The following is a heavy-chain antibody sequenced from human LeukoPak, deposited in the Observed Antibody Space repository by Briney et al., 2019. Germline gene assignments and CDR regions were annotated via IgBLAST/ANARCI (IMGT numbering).Heavy chain of an antibody. D-gene: IGHD7-27*01. J-gene: IGHJ4*02. CDR1: GDSISSYY. V-gene: IGHV4-4*09. Sequence: SETLSLTCTVSGDSISSYYLSWIRQPPGKELEWIGYIYPRGSTYYNPSLKSRVILSLDKSANQFSLNLSSVTAADTAVYYCARFSPRAMGNYLDFWGQGTLVTVSS. CDR2: IYPRGST. CDR3: ARFSPRAMGNYLDF.